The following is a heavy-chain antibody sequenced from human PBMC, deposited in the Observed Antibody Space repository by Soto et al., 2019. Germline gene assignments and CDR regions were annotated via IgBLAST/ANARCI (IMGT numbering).Heavy chain of an antibody. CDR2: ISAYNGNT. Sequence: ASVKVSCKASGYTFTSYGISWVRQAPGQGLEWMGWISAYNGNTNYAQKLQGRVTMTTDTSTSTAYMELRSLRSDDTAVYYCARGDYDILTGLSWWFDPWGQGTLVTVSS. J-gene: IGHJ5*02. CDR1: GYTFTSYG. CDR3: ARGDYDILTGLSWWFDP. D-gene: IGHD3-9*01. V-gene: IGHV1-18*01.